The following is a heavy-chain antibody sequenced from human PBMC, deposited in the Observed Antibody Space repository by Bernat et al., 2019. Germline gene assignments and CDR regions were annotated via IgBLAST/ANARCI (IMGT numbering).Heavy chain of an antibody. D-gene: IGHD3-10*01. Sequence: QLQLQESGPGLVKPSETLSLTCTVSGGSISSSSYYWGWIRQPPGKGLEGIGSIYYSGSTYYNPSLKSRVTISVDTSKNQFSLKLSSVTAADTAVYYCARHYVSVIVHYGSGSPKGHNQKRTWFDPWGQGTLVTVSS. CDR1: GGSISSSSYY. V-gene: IGHV4-39*01. CDR3: ARHYVSVIVHYGSGSPKGHNQKRTWFDP. J-gene: IGHJ5*02. CDR2: IYYSGST.